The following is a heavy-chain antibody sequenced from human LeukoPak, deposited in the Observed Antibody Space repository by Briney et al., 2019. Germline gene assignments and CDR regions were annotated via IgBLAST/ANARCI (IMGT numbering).Heavy chain of an antibody. CDR2: ISGSGGST. V-gene: IGHV3-23*01. CDR1: GFTFSSYA. Sequence: TGGSLRLSCAASGFTFSSYAMSWVRQAPGKGLEWVSAISGSGGSTYYADSVKGRFTISRDNSKNTLYLQMNSLRAEDTAVYYCARDNGESGDYGLWGQGTLVTVSS. J-gene: IGHJ4*02. D-gene: IGHD4-17*01. CDR3: ARDNGESGDYGL.